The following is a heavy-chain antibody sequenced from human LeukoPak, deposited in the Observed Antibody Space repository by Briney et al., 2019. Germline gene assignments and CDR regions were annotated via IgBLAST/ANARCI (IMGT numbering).Heavy chain of an antibody. J-gene: IGHJ3*02. Sequence: GASVKVSCKASGYTLTGYYMHWVRQAPGQGLEWIGWINPNSGGTNYAQKFQGRVTMTRDTSISTAYMELSRLRSDDTAVYYCARGGIVGANHDAFDIWGQGTMVTVSS. CDR1: GYTLTGYY. CDR2: INPNSGGT. V-gene: IGHV1-2*02. D-gene: IGHD1-26*01. CDR3: ARGGIVGANHDAFDI.